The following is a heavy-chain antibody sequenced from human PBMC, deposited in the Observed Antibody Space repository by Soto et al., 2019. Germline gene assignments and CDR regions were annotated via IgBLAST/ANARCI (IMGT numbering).Heavy chain of an antibody. V-gene: IGHV1-2*06. Sequence: ASVKVSCKASGYRFTTFYIHWVRQTPGQGLEWMGRMNVDTGGTTYAQKFQGRVTMTRDTSISTAYMEVTNVKSDDTAIYYCARDGNFVLSGSRFCFHFWGQGTRVSVSS. CDR2: MNVDTGGT. CDR3: ARDGNFVLSGSRFCFHF. CDR1: GYRFTTFY. J-gene: IGHJ4*02. D-gene: IGHD1-7*01.